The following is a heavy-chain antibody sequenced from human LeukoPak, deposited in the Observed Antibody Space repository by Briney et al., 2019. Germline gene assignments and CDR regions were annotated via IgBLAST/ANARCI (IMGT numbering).Heavy chain of an antibody. D-gene: IGHD5-18*01. V-gene: IGHV4-31*03. CDR1: GGSISGDGHY. CDR3: ARGGDTAKGGKD. CDR2: IHPGGTI. Sequence: PSETLSLTCTVSGGSISGDGHYWTWTRQHPGEGLEWLGFIHPGGTIYYNPSLSSRLFISADTSNNQMSLKLSFVTAADTAVYYCARGGDTAKGGKDWGQGTLVSVSS. J-gene: IGHJ4*02.